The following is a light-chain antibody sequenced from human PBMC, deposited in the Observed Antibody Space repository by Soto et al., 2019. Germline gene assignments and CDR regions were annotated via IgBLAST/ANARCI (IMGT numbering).Light chain of an antibody. CDR1: SSDVGGYNY. J-gene: IGLJ1*01. CDR3: SSYTSSSSGV. V-gene: IGLV2-14*01. Sequence: QSALTQPASVSGSPGQSITISCTGTSSDVGGYNYVSWYQQHPGKTPKLLIYEVRNRPSGVSNRFSGSKSGNMASLTILGLQAEDEADYYCSSYTSSSSGVFGTGTKVTVL. CDR2: EVR.